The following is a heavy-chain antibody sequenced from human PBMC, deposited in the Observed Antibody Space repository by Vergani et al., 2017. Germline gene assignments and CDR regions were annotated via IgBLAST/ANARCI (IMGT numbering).Heavy chain of an antibody. J-gene: IGHJ3*02. CDR3: ASLYYYGSGFAFDI. D-gene: IGHD3-10*01. CDR2: IIPIFGTA. V-gene: IGHV1-69*06. Sequence: QVQLVQSGAEVKKPGSSVKVSCKASGGTFSSYAISWVRQAPGQGLEWMGGIIPIFGTANYAQKFQGRVTITVDKSTSTAYMELSSLRSEDTAVYYCASLYYYGSGFAFDIWGQGTMVTVSS. CDR1: GGTFSSYA.